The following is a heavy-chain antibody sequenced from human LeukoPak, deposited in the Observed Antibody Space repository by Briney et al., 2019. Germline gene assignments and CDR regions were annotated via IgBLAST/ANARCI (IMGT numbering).Heavy chain of an antibody. Sequence: HPGGSLTLSCAASGFTFSSYAMHGVRQAPGKRLEGGVVISYDGSNKYYVDSVKGRFTISGDNSKNTLYLQMNSLRAEDTAVYYCARGSSSSHYYYGMDVWGQGTTVTVSS. CDR3: ARGSSSSHYYYGMDV. J-gene: IGHJ6*02. CDR2: ISYDGSNK. V-gene: IGHV3-30-3*01. D-gene: IGHD6-6*01. CDR1: GFTFSSYA.